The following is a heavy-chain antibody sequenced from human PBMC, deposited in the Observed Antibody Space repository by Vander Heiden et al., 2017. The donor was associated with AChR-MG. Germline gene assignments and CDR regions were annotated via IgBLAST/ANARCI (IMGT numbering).Heavy chain of an antibody. V-gene: IGHV4-31*03. CDR1: GGSISSGGYY. CDR2: IYYSGST. D-gene: IGHD2-2*01. CDR3: ARDTHVPVPAAPTYGMDV. Sequence: QVQLQESGPGLVTPSQTLSLTCTVSGGSISSGGYYWSWIRQHPVKGLEWIGYIYYSGSTYYNPSLKSRVTISVDTSKNQFSLKLSSVTAADTAVYYCARDTHVPVPAAPTYGMDVWGQGTTVTVSS. J-gene: IGHJ6*02.